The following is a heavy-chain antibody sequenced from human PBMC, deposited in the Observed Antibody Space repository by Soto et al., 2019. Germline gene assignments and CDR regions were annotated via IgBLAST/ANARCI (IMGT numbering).Heavy chain of an antibody. CDR1: GYSFTSYW. D-gene: IGHD4-4*01. V-gene: IGHV5-51*01. J-gene: IGHJ4*02. CDR3: ARPHYSNDYSNPYFDY. CDR2: IYPGDSDT. Sequence: GASVKISCKGSGYSFTSYWIGWVRQMPGKGLEWMGIIYPGDSDTRYSPSFQGQVTISADKSISTAYLQWSSLKASDTAMYYCARPHYSNDYSNPYFDYWGQGTLVTVSS.